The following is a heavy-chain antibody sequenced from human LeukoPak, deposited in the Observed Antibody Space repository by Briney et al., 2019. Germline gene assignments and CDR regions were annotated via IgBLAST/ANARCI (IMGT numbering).Heavy chain of an antibody. CDR2: INPNSGGT. D-gene: IGHD3-10*01. Sequence: ASVKVSCKASGYTFTGYYMHWVRQAPGQGLEWMGWINPNSGGTNYAQKFQGRVTMTRDTSTSTVYMELSSLRSEDTAVYYCARGPSITMVRGGQWYYYMDVWGKGTAVTISS. J-gene: IGHJ6*03. CDR1: GYTFTGYY. CDR3: ARGPSITMVRGGQWYYYMDV. V-gene: IGHV1-2*02.